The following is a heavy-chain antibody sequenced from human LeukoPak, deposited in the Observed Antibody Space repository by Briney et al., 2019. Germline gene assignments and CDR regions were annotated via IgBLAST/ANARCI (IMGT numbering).Heavy chain of an antibody. D-gene: IGHD3-22*01. V-gene: IGHV1-46*01. J-gene: IGHJ4*02. CDR1: GYTFTSYY. Sequence: GASVKVSCKASGYTFTSYYMHWVRQAPGQVLEWMGIINPSGGSTSYAQKFQGRVTMTRDTSTSTVYMELSSLRSEDTAVYYCARDLYSIYYDSSIKGFDYWGQGTLVTVSS. CDR3: ARDLYSIYYDSSIKGFDY. CDR2: INPSGGST.